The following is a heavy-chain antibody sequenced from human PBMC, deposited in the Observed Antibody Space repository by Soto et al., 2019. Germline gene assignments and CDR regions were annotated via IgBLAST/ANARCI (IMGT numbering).Heavy chain of an antibody. CDR1: GGSFSGYY. D-gene: IGHD3-9*01. CDR3: ARDVLRYFDWLSYYYYGMDV. J-gene: IGHJ6*02. V-gene: IGHV4-34*01. Sequence: PSETLSLTCAVYGGSFSGYYWSWIRQPPGKGLEWIGEINHSGSTNYNPSPKSRVTISVDTSKNQFSLKLSSVTAADTAVYYCARDVLRYFDWLSYYYYGMDVWGQGTTVTGSS. CDR2: INHSGST.